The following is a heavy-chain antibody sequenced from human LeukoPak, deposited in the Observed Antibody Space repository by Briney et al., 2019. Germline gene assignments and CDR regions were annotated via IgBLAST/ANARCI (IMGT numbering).Heavy chain of an antibody. V-gene: IGHV4-59*01. J-gene: IGHJ5*02. CDR1: GGSISSYY. Sequence: PAETLSLTCTVSGGSISSYYWSWLRQPPGKGLEWIGYIYYSGSTTYNPSLTSRVTISVDASKNQFSLKPSSVTAADTAVYYCAREGDRPGRGIDPWGQGTLVTVSS. CDR3: AREGDRPGRGIDP. CDR2: IYYSGST.